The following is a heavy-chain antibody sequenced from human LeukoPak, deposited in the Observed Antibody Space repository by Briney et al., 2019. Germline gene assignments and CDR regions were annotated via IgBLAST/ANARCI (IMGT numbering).Heavy chain of an antibody. CDR1: GFTFSSYA. CDR2: ISYDGSNK. CDR3: ARKWELLDYYYGMDV. V-gene: IGHV3-30-3*01. J-gene: IGHJ6*02. D-gene: IGHD1-26*01. Sequence: PGGSTRLSCAASGFTFSSYAMHWVRQAPGKGLEWVAVISYDGSNKYYADSVKGRFTISRDNSKNTLYLQMNSLRAEDTAVYYCARKWELLDYYYGMDVWGQGTTVTVSS.